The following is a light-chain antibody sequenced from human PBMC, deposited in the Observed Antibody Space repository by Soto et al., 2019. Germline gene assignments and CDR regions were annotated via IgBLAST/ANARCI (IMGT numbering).Light chain of an antibody. CDR3: QQYNNWPHT. CDR1: QSVSSN. V-gene: IGKV3-15*01. CDR2: GAA. Sequence: EIVMTQSPATLSVSPGERATLSCRASQSVSSNLAWYQQKPGQAPRLLIYGAATRATGIPARFTGSASGTEFILTCSSLQSEDFSVYYFQQYNNWPHTFGQGTKRDIK. J-gene: IGKJ2*01.